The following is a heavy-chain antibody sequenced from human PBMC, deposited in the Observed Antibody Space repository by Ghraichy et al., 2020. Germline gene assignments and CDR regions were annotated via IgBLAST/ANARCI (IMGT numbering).Heavy chain of an antibody. CDR2: TSGSGGST. CDR3: AKSSVVPIWPDRREQGYFDY. CDR1: GFTFSSYA. D-gene: IGHD4-23*01. J-gene: IGHJ4*02. V-gene: IGHV3-23*01. Sequence: GGSLRLSCAASGFTFSSYAMSWVRQAPGKGLEWVSATSGSGGSTYYADSVKGRFTISRDNSKNTLYLQMNSLRAEDTAVYYCAKSSVVPIWPDRREQGYFDYWGQGTLVTVSS.